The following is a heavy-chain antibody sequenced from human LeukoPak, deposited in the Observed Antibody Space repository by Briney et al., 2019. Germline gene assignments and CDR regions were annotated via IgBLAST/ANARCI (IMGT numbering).Heavy chain of an antibody. J-gene: IGHJ6*02. D-gene: IGHD6-13*01. V-gene: IGHV4-34*01. Sequence: SETLSLTCAVYGGSFSGYYWSWIRQPPGKGLEWIGEINHSGSTNYNPSLKSRATISVDTSKNQFSLKLSSVTAADTAVYYCAGRIAAEDTYYYYGMDVWGQGTTVTVSS. CDR3: AGRIAAEDTYYYYGMDV. CDR1: GGSFSGYY. CDR2: INHSGST.